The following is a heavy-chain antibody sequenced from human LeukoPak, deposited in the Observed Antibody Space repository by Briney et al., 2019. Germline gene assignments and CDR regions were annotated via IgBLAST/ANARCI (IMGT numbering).Heavy chain of an antibody. CDR3: ARGGYYDSSGYYFGAPSLDY. CDR2: INPNSGGT. J-gene: IGHJ4*02. Sequence: EASVKVSCKASGYTFTGYYMHWVRQAPGQGLEWMGWINPNSGGTNYAQKFQGWDTMTRDTSISTAYMELSRLRSDDTAVYYCARGGYYDSSGYYFGAPSLDYWGQGTLVTVSS. V-gene: IGHV1-2*04. CDR1: GYTFTGYY. D-gene: IGHD3-22*01.